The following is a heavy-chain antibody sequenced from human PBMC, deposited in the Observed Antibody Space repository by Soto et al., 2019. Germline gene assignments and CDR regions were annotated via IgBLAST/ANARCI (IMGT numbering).Heavy chain of an antibody. V-gene: IGHV1-2*02. CDR2: FNPNSGDT. Sequence: QVQLVHSGAEVKKPGASVKVSCKASGYSFTAYSMHWVRQAPGQGLEWMGWFNPNSGDTIYAQKFQGRVTLTRDTSIRTAYLELTGLRSDDTAVYYCAREASAVISLDYWGQGTLVTVSS. D-gene: IGHD6-19*01. CDR1: GYSFTAYS. CDR3: AREASAVISLDY. J-gene: IGHJ4*02.